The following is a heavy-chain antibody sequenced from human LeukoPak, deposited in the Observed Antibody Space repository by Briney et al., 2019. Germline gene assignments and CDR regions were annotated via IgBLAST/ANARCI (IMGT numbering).Heavy chain of an antibody. D-gene: IGHD2-2*01. CDR3: ARDWYHAIGY. CDR2: ISGSGGST. J-gene: IGHJ4*02. V-gene: IGHV3-23*01. CDR1: GFTFSSYG. Sequence: GGSLRLSCAASGFTFSSYGMSWVRQAPGKGLEWVSAISGSGGSTYYADSVKGRFTISRDNAKNTLYLQMNSLRAEDTAVYYCARDWYHAIGYWGQGTLVTVSS.